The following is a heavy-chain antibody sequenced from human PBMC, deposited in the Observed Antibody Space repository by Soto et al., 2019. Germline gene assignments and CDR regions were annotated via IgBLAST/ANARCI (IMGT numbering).Heavy chain of an antibody. CDR1: GFTFSDYA. J-gene: IGHJ4*02. Sequence: VQLVESGGGVVQPGRSLRLSCAASGFTFSDYAMHWVRQAPGKGLEWVAVVSHDGRNTHYADSVKGRFTISRDSSKNTVSLEMTTLRAEDTAVYYCAKGVRQWLVTSDFNYWGQGALVTVSS. D-gene: IGHD6-19*01. CDR3: AKGVRQWLVTSDFNY. V-gene: IGHV3-30*18. CDR2: VSHDGRNT.